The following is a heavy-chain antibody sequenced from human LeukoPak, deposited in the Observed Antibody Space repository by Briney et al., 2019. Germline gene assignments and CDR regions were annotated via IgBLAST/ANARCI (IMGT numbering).Heavy chain of an antibody. V-gene: IGHV1-24*01. CDR1: RFTLADLS. Sequence: ASVKVSCKVSRFTLADLSMHWVRQAPGKGLEWVGGFDRKNGDTIYAQRFRGRVTLTEDTSTGTAYMDLSSLSADDTAVYYCATFCATTTCPGYQHYYYFMDVWGKGTTVTVSS. CDR2: FDRKNGDT. CDR3: ATFCATTTCPGYQHYYYFMDV. J-gene: IGHJ6*03. D-gene: IGHD2-2*01.